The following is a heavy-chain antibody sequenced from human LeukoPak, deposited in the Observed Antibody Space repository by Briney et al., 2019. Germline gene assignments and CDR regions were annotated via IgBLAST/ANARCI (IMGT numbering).Heavy chain of an antibody. J-gene: IGHJ6*02. Sequence: SETLSLTCTVSGGSISGSSYYWGWIRQPPGRGLEWIGSIYYSGSTYYNPSLKSRVTISVDTSKNQFSLKLSSVTAADTAVYYCARQGFWSGYLYGMDVWGQGTTVTVSS. V-gene: IGHV4-39*01. CDR1: GGSISGSSYY. D-gene: IGHD3-3*01. CDR3: ARQGFWSGYLYGMDV. CDR2: IYYSGST.